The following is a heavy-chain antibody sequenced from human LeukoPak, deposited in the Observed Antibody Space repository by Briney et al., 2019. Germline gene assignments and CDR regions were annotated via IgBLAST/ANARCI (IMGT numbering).Heavy chain of an antibody. CDR3: ARGRGTSGTNRDFYYYYYMDV. CDR1: GYTFTSYD. D-gene: IGHD2-2*01. CDR2: MNAGNGNT. V-gene: IGHV1-3*01. J-gene: IGHJ6*03. Sequence: ASVKVSCKASGYTFTSYDINWLRQAPGQRPEWMGWMNAGNGNTKYSQKFQGRITLIRDTSAATAYMELSSLRHDDLAVYYCARGRGTSGTNRDFYYYYYMDVWGKGTTVTVSS.